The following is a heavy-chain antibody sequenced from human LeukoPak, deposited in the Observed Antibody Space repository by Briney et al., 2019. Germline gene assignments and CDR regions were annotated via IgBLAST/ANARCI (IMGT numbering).Heavy chain of an antibody. CDR3: ANVYYFGSGTYESRYFDY. CDR1: GFTFSSYA. Sequence: GGSLRLSCAASGFTFSSYAMSWVRQAPGKGLEWVSDISGSGGSTYYADSVKGRFTLSRDNSKNTLYLQMNSLRAEDRAVYYGANVYYFGSGTYESRYFDYWGQGTLVTVSS. V-gene: IGHV3-23*01. D-gene: IGHD3-10*01. CDR2: ISGSGGST. J-gene: IGHJ4*02.